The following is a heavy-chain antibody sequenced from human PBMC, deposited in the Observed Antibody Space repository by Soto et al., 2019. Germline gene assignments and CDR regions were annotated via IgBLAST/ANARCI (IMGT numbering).Heavy chain of an antibody. CDR1: GFTFDDYT. V-gene: IGHV3-43*01. CDR2: ISWDGGTT. Sequence: EVQLVESGGVVVQPGGSLRLSCAAAGFTFDDYTMHWVRQAPGKGLEWVSLISWDGGTTHFADSVKGRFTISRDNSKNSLYLQMNSLRTEDTALYYCAKGVDRCCSGGSCSAFDYWGQGTLVTVSS. CDR3: AKGVDRCCSGGSCSAFDY. J-gene: IGHJ4*02. D-gene: IGHD2-15*01.